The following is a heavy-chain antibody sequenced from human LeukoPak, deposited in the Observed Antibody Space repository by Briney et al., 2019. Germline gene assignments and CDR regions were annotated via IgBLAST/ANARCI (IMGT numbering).Heavy chain of an antibody. CDR2: IYYSGST. CDR1: GGSISSYY. V-gene: IGHV4-59*01. J-gene: IGHJ4*02. CDR3: ARDSSRGAFDY. Sequence: PSETLSLTCTVSGGSISSYYWSWIQQPPGKGLEWIGYIYYSGSTNYNPSLKSRVTISVDTSKNQFSLKLSSVTAADTAVYYCARDSSRGAFDYWGQGTLVTVSS.